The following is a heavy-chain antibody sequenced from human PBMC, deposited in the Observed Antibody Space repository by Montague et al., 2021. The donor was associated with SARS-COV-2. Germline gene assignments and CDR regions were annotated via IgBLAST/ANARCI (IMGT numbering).Heavy chain of an antibody. CDR1: GFTFSSYS. CDR3: ARDRGGGRYDFWSGYYVQPYDY. D-gene: IGHD3-3*01. Sequence: SRRLSCAASGFTFSSYSMNWVRQAPGKGLEWVSSISSSSSYIYYADSVKGRFTISRDNAKNSLYLQMNSLRAEDTAVYYCARDRGGGRYDFWSGYYVQPYDYWGQGTLVTVSS. CDR2: ISSSSSYI. J-gene: IGHJ4*02. V-gene: IGHV3-21*01.